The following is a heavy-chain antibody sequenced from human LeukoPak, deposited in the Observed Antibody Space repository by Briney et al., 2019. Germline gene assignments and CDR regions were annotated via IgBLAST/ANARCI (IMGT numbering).Heavy chain of an antibody. CDR3: ARQYVVVPAAGGNYFDY. D-gene: IGHD2-2*01. CDR2: INHSGST. V-gene: IGHV4-34*01. J-gene: IGHJ4*02. CDR1: GGSFSGYY. Sequence: SETLSLTCAVYGGSFSGYYWSWIRQPPGKGLEWIGEINHSGSTNYNPSLKSRVTISVDTSKNQFSLKLSSVTAADTAVYYCARQYVVVPAAGGNYFDYWGQGTLVTVSS.